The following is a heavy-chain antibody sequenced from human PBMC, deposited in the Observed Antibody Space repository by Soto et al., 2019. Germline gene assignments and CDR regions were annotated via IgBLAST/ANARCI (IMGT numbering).Heavy chain of an antibody. D-gene: IGHD1-26*01. Sequence: QVQLQESGPGLVKPSQTLSLTCTVSGGSISSGGYYWSWIRKHPGKGLEWIGYIYYSGSTYYNASLTSRVTISVDTSKNQFSLKLSSVTAADTAVYYCARGRSPGELQVSRAFDIWGQGTMVTVSS. V-gene: IGHV4-31*03. CDR2: IYYSGST. CDR3: ARGRSPGELQVSRAFDI. CDR1: GGSISSGGYY. J-gene: IGHJ3*02.